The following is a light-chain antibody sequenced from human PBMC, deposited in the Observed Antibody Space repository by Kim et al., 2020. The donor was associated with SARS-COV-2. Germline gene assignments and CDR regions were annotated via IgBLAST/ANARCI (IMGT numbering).Light chain of an antibody. V-gene: IGKV3-20*01. Sequence: LSPGERAALSCRASQSVRGNYLAWYQQKPGQAPRLLVYGASSRASGIPDRFSGSGSGTDFTLNISRLEPEDFAVFYCHQYGSSPYTFGQGTKLEI. CDR1: QSVRGNY. CDR2: GAS. CDR3: HQYGSSPYT. J-gene: IGKJ2*01.